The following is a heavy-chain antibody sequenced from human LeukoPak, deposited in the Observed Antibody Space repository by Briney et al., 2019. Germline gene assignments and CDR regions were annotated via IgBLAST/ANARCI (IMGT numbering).Heavy chain of an antibody. CDR2: IYYSGST. CDR3: ARVYCSSISCYIGYFDY. J-gene: IGHJ4*02. CDR1: GGSISSYY. D-gene: IGHD2-2*02. V-gene: IGHV4-59*01. Sequence: KPSETLSLTCTVSGGSISSYYWSWIRQPPGKGLEWIGYIYYSGSTNYNPSLNSRVPISVDTSKNQFSLKLSSVTAADTAVYYCARVYCSSISCYIGYFDYWGQGTLVTVSS.